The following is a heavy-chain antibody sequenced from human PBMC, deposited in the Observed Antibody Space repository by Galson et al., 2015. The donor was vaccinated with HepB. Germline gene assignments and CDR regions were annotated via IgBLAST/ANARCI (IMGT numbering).Heavy chain of an antibody. CDR2: INPDGSIT. J-gene: IGHJ4*02. CDR3: ARQSPPID. V-gene: IGHV3-74*03. Sequence: LRLSCAASGFTFSTYWMHWVRQVPGKGLLWVSRINPDGSITTYADSVEGRFTISRDNAKNTLYLQMNSLRAEDTAVYYCARQSPPIDWGQGTLVTVSS. CDR1: GFTFSTYW.